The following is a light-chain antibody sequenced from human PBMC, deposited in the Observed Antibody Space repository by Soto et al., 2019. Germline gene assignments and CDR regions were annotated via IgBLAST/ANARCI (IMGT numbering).Light chain of an antibody. CDR2: KAS. V-gene: IGKV1-5*03. J-gene: IGKJ2*01. Sequence: DIQMTQSPSTLSASVGDRVTITCRASQSITTWLAWYQQKPGKAPKLLIYKASSLESGVPSRFSGSGSGTEFTLTISSLEPDDSATYYCQQYNSYSGYTFGQGTKLEI. CDR3: QQYNSYSGYT. CDR1: QSITTW.